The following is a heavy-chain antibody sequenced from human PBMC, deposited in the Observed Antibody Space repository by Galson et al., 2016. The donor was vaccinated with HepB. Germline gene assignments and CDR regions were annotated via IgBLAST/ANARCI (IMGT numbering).Heavy chain of an antibody. CDR2: IYPGDFDT. CDR3: ASSLTGPYDFWGAIYNYSAMDV. J-gene: IGHJ6*02. Sequence: QSGAEVKTSGESLKISCRGSGYTFDSYWIGWVRQMPGKGLEWMGIIYPGDFDTRYSPSFQGQVTISVDKSISTAYLQWSGLTASDTAMYYCASSLTGPYDFWGAIYNYSAMDVWGQGTTVTVS. V-gene: IGHV5-51*01. D-gene: IGHD3-3*01. CDR1: GYTFDSYW.